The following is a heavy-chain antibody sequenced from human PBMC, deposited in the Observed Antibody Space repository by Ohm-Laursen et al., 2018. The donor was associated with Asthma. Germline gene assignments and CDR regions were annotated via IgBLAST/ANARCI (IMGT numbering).Heavy chain of an antibody. CDR1: GFPFSDYY. CDR2: IRGRGGDI. J-gene: IGHJ4*02. Sequence: GSLRLSCTASGFPFSDYYMSWIRQAPGKGLEWLSHIRGRGGDIRYAESVRGRFTISRDNARDSLYLQMNSLRAEDTAVYYCARDRGDRSAYYGLDRWGQGTLVTVSS. V-gene: IGHV3-11*06. D-gene: IGHD3-22*01. CDR3: ARDRGDRSAYYGLDR.